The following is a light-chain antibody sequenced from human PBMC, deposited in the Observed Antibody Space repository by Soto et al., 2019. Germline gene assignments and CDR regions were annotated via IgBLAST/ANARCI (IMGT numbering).Light chain of an antibody. CDR2: DAS. Sequence: DIQMTQSPSTLSASVGDRFTSTCRACQTINSWLAWYQQKPGKAPKVLIFDASSLKTGVPSRFSGSGSGTEFTLTISNLQPDDFATYYCQQYDSYSEAFGQGTKVDIK. J-gene: IGKJ1*01. CDR3: QQYDSYSEA. V-gene: IGKV1-5*01. CDR1: QTINSW.